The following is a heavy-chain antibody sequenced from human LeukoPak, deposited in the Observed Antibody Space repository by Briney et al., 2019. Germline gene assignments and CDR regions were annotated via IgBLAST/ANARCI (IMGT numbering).Heavy chain of an antibody. D-gene: IGHD3-3*01. V-gene: IGHV4-39*07. CDR3: ARGPVLRFLEWPLDY. J-gene: IGHJ4*02. Sequence: SETLSLTCTVSGGSINNSSNYWGWIRQPPGKELEWIGSIYTSGSTNYNPSLKSRVTISVDTSKNQFSLKLSSVTAADTAVYYCARGPVLRFLEWPLDYWGQGTLVTVSS. CDR2: IYTSGST. CDR1: GGSINNSSNY.